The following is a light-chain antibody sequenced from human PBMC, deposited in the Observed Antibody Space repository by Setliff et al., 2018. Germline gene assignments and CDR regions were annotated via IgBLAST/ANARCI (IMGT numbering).Light chain of an antibody. CDR1: DIESKN. CDR3: QVWDSSGDPWV. J-gene: IGLJ3*02. Sequence: SYELTQPPSVSVAPGKTARITCGGNDIESKNVHWYQQKPGQAPVLVVYDDSDRPSGISERFSGSNSGNTATLTISSVEAGDEADYYCQVWDSSGDPWVFGGGTK. V-gene: IGLV3-21*03. CDR2: DDS.